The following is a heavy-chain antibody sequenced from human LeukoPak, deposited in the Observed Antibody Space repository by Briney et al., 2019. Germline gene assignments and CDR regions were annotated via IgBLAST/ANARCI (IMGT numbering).Heavy chain of an antibody. CDR3: ARSQSGVIIFFDY. D-gene: IGHD3-16*02. Sequence: PSETLSLTCTVSGGSISSYYWSWIRQPPGKGLEWIGYIYYSGSTNYNPSLKSRVTISVDTSKNQFSLKLSSVTAADTAVYYCARSQSGVIIFFDYWGQGTLVTVSS. J-gene: IGHJ4*02. V-gene: IGHV4-59*01. CDR1: GGSISSYY. CDR2: IYYSGST.